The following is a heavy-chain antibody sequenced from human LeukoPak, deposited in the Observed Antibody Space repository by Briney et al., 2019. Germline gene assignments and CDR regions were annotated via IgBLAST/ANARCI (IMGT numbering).Heavy chain of an antibody. V-gene: IGHV1-69*13. J-gene: IGHJ3*01. Sequence: SVKVSCKASGYTFTSYYMHWVRQAPGQRPEWMGGITLMFGSTYFTQKFQGRVTFTADDSTTTAYMELSSLKFEDTAVYYCARDDPDVVVIPGAADVWGQGTLVTVSS. D-gene: IGHD2-21*01. CDR3: ARDDPDVVVIPGAADV. CDR1: GYTFTSYY. CDR2: ITLMFGST.